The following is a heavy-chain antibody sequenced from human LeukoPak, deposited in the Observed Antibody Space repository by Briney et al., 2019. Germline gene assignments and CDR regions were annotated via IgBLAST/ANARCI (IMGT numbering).Heavy chain of an antibody. D-gene: IGHD4-23*01. V-gene: IGHV3-74*01. J-gene: IGHJ4*02. Sequence: GGSLRLSCAASGFTFSSYWMHWVRQAPGKGLVWVSRINSDGSSTSYADSVKGRFTISRDNAKNTLYLQMNSPRAEDTAVYYCARGTTVVTPVFDYWGQGTLVTVSS. CDR2: INSDGSST. CDR3: ARGTTVVTPVFDY. CDR1: GFTFSSYW.